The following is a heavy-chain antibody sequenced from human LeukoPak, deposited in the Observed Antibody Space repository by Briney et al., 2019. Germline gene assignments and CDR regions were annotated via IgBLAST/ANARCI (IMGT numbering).Heavy chain of an antibody. D-gene: IGHD6-19*01. J-gene: IGHJ4*02. CDR1: GFAFSSYA. Sequence: GGSLRLSCAASGFAFSSYAMSWVRQVPGKGLEWVSSISRGGSNTYFADSVKGRFTTSRDNSKNTVYLQLTSLRAEDTAVYYCAKVRQQWVAEYHFDFWGQGTLVAVSS. V-gene: IGHV3-23*01. CDR3: AKVRQQWVAEYHFDF. CDR2: ISRGGSNT.